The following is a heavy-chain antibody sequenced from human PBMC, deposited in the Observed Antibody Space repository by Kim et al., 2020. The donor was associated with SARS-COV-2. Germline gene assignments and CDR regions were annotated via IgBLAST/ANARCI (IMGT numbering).Heavy chain of an antibody. CDR2: GST. J-gene: IGHJ4*02. CDR3: ARLTNYYFDL. V-gene: IGHV3-53*05. D-gene: IGHD4-4*01. Sequence: GSTYYGDSVKGRFTISRDNSENTLSLQMNSLRPDDTDVYYCARLTNYYFDLWGQGTLVTVSS.